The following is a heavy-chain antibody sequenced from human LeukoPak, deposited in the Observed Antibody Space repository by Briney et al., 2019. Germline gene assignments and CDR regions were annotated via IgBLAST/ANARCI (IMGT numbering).Heavy chain of an antibody. D-gene: IGHD5/OR15-5a*01. J-gene: IGHJ6*02. CDR3: ARGRLPLGIYYYYGMDA. Sequence: SETLSLTCAVYGGSFSGYYWSWIRQPPGKGLEWIGEINHSGSTNYNPSLKSRVTISVDTSKNQFSLKLSSVTAADTAVYYCARGRLPLGIYYYYGMDAWGQGTTVTVSS. CDR1: GGSFSGYY. V-gene: IGHV4-34*01. CDR2: INHSGST.